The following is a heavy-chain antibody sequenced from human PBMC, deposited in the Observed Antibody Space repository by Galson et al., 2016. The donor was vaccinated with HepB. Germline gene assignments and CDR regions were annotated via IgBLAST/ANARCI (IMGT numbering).Heavy chain of an antibody. Sequence: SLRLSCAASGFSFSNYGMHWVRQAPGKGLEWVAVISYDGSNKYYADSVKGRFTISRDNSKNTLYLQMNSLRAEDTAVYYCAKDSGYDGGAFEYWGQGTLVTVSS. CDR1: GFSFSNYG. J-gene: IGHJ4*02. CDR3: AKDSGYDGGAFEY. V-gene: IGHV3-30*18. CDR2: ISYDGSNK. D-gene: IGHD5-12*01.